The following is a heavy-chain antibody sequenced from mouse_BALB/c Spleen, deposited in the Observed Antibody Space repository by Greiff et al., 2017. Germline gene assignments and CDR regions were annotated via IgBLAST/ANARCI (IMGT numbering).Heavy chain of an antibody. CDR2: ISYSGST. D-gene: IGHD3-3*01. V-gene: IGHV3-2*02. CDR1: GYSITSDYA. CDR3: ARGTGFAY. J-gene: IGHJ3*01. Sequence: EVKLVESGPGLVKPSQSLSLTCTVTGYSITSDYAWNWIRQFPGNKLEWMGYISYSGSTSYNPSLKSRISITRDTSKNQFFLQLNSVTTEDTATYYCARGTGFAYWGQGTLVTVSA.